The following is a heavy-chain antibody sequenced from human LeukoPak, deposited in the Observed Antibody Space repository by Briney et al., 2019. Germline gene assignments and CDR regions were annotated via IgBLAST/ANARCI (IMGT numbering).Heavy chain of an antibody. CDR1: GGSISSGAYY. CDR2: IYYSEST. D-gene: IGHD3-10*01. V-gene: IGHV4-31*03. CDR3: ARVPITMVRGIVIGGAFDY. J-gene: IGHJ4*02. Sequence: SETLSLTCTVSGGSISSGAYYWSWIPQHPGKGLVWIGYIYYSESTYYNPSLKSRVTISVDTSKNQFSLKLSSVTAADTAVYYCARVPITMVRGIVIGGAFDYWGQGTLVTVSS.